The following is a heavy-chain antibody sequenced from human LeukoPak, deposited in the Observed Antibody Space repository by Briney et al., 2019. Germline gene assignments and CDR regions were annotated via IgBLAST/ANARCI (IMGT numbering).Heavy chain of an antibody. Sequence: PGGSLRLSCVASGFTFSSYWMHWVRQDPRKGLVWVSRINGDGRNINYADSVRGRFTISRDNSKNTLHLQMNRLRADDTAVYYCARELIEVAGLDSWGQGTLVTVSS. CDR3: ARELIEVAGLDS. J-gene: IGHJ4*02. V-gene: IGHV3-74*01. CDR1: GFTFSSYW. D-gene: IGHD2-21*01. CDR2: INGDGRNI.